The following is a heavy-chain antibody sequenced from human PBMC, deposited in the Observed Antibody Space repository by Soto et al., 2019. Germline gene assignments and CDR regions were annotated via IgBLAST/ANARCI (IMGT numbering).Heavy chain of an antibody. CDR1: GYTFTSYG. J-gene: IGHJ6*02. V-gene: IGHV1-18*01. D-gene: IGHD2-21*02. Sequence: ASVKVSCKASGYTFTSYGISWVRQAPGQGLEWMGWISAYSGNTNYAQKLQGRVTMTTDTSTSTAYMELRSLRSDDTAVYYCARDLPPQKEVTGLAGYYGMDVWGQGTTVTVSS. CDR2: ISAYSGNT. CDR3: ARDLPPQKEVTGLAGYYGMDV.